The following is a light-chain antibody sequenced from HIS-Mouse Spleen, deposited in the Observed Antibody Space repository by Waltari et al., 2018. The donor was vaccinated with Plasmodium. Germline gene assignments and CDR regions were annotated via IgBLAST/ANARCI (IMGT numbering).Light chain of an antibody. CDR2: ASS. J-gene: IGKJ4*01. CDR1: QGLSRY. CDR3: QQYYSYPLT. Sequence: AIRMTQSPSSFSASTGDRVTITCRSSQGLSRYLAWYQHKPWKAPKLLIYASSTLQSGVPSRFSGSGSGTDFTLTISCLQSEDFATYYCQQYYSYPLTFGGGTKVEIK. V-gene: IGKV1-8*01.